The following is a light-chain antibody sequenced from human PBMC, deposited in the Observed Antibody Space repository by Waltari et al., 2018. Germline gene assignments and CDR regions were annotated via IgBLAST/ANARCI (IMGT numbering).Light chain of an antibody. Sequence: DIQMTQSPSSLSASVGDRVTITCRASQSISGYLNWYQQKPGKATKVLIYATSSLQSGVPSRFSGSGSGTDVTLTISSLQPEDFATYYCQQSYRTPPLTFGGATKVEIK. V-gene: IGKV1-39*01. CDR1: QSISGY. CDR3: QQSYRTPPLT. J-gene: IGKJ4*01. CDR2: ATS.